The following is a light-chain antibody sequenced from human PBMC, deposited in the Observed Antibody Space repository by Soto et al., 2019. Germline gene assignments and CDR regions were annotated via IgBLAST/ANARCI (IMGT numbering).Light chain of an antibody. CDR1: QSLLHSNGYNY. CDR2: LGS. V-gene: IGKV2-28*01. CDR3: KQALQTPLT. Sequence: IVTTQSPLSLPVTPGEPASISCRSSQSLLHSNGYNYLDWYLQKPGQSPQLLIYLGSNRACGVPYRFSGSGSGTDFTLKISRVEAEDVGVYYCKQALQTPLTFGGGTRLEIK. J-gene: IGKJ5*01.